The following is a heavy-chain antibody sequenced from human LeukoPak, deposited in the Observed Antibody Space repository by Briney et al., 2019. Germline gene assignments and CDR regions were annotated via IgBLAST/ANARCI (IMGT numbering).Heavy chain of an antibody. CDR3: ARDRAVNYFFDY. J-gene: IGHJ4*02. Sequence: GGSLRLSCAASGFTLSNYAMHWVHQAPGKGLEWVAATSYDGTNEYYADSVKGRSTISRDDSRNTLYLQMNSLRPDDTALYYCARDRAVNYFFDYWGPGTLVTVSS. CDR2: TSYDGTNE. V-gene: IGHV3-30-3*01. D-gene: IGHD6-19*01. CDR1: GFTLSNYA.